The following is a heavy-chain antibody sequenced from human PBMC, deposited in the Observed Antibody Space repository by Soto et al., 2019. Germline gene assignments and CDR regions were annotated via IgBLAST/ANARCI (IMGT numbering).Heavy chain of an antibody. CDR3: AKGMGDIVVVPAPIDY. J-gene: IGHJ4*02. V-gene: IGHV3-9*01. D-gene: IGHD2-2*01. CDR1: GFPFYDYA. Sequence: PGGSLSLSCAASGFPFYDYAMHWVRQAPGKGLEWVSGISWNSGSIGYADSVKGRFTISRDNAKNSLYLQMNSLRAEDTALYYCAKGMGDIVVVPAPIDYWGQGTLVTVSS. CDR2: ISWNSGSI.